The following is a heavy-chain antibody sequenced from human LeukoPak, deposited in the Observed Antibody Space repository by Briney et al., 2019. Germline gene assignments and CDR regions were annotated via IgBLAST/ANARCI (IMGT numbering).Heavy chain of an antibody. Sequence: GGSLRLSCVAFGFTFSSYWMHWVRQDPRKGLVWVSRINGDGRNINYADSVRGRFTISRDNAKNTLFLQMDSLRAEDTAVYYCAPLPIMSIYYNMDVWGKGTTVTVSS. CDR3: APLPIMSIYYNMDV. V-gene: IGHV3-74*01. D-gene: IGHD3-16*01. CDR1: GFTFSSYW. J-gene: IGHJ6*03. CDR2: INGDGRNI.